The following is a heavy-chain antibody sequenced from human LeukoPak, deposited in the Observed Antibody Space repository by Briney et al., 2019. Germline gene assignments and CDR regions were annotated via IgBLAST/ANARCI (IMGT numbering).Heavy chain of an antibody. CDR3: ARDGGTVDTAMVVGY. CDR2: IYTSGST. V-gene: IGHV4-61*02. D-gene: IGHD5-18*01. J-gene: IGHJ4*02. Sequence: SQTLSLTCTVSRGSISSGSYYWSWIRQPAGKGLEWVGRIYTSGSTNYNPSLKSRVTISVDTSKNQFSLKLSSVTAADTAVYYCARDGGTVDTAMVVGYWGQGTLVAVSS. CDR1: RGSISSGSYY.